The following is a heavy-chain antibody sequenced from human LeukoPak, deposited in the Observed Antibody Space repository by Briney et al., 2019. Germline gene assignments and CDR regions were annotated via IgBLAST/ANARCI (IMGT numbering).Heavy chain of an antibody. CDR1: SGSISSGSYY. D-gene: IGHD2-15*01. J-gene: IGHJ6*03. V-gene: IGHV4-61*02. CDR3: ARSIASSFYYMDV. Sequence: SETLSLTCTVSSGSISSGSYYWSWIRQPAGKGLEWIGRIYTSGSTNYNPSLKSRVTISVDTSKNQFSLKLSSVTAADTAVYYCARSIASSFYYMDVWGKGTTVTVSS. CDR2: IYTSGST.